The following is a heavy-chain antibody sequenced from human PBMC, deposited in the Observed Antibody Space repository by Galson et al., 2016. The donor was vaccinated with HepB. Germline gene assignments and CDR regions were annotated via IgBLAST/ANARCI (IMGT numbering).Heavy chain of an antibody. J-gene: IGHJ6*02. CDR2: IKGKTDGGTT. CDR1: GFIFSNAW. Sequence: SLRLSCAASGFIFSNAWMSWVRQAPGKGLEWVGRIKGKTDGGTTDYAAPVKGRFTISRDDSKNTVYLQMNSLKTEDTAVYYCTKPLTYYDFWSGYYTSPYYYYGMDVWGQGTTVTVSS. CDR3: TKPLTYYDFWSGYYTSPYYYYGMDV. V-gene: IGHV3-15*07. D-gene: IGHD3-3*01.